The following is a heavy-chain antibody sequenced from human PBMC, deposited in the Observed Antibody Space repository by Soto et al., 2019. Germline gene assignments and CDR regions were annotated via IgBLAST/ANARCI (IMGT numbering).Heavy chain of an antibody. V-gene: IGHV3-30*18. CDR1: GFTFSSSG. D-gene: IGHD6-19*01. CDR2: TSFDGSSG. Sequence: QVQLVESGGGVVQPGRSLRLSCAASGFTFSSSGMHWVRQAPGKGLEWVAVTSFDGSSGYYADSVRDRFTISRDNSNNTLYLQMNSLRAEDTAVYYCAKSPPAVAGYFDYWGQGTLVTVSS. CDR3: AKSPPAVAGYFDY. J-gene: IGHJ4*02.